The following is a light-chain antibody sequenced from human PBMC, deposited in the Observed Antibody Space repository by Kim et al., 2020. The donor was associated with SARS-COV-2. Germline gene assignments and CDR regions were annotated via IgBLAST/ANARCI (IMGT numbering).Light chain of an antibody. Sequence: DIKMTQSPSTLSASVGDRVNITCRASQSISSWLAWYQQKPGKAPNLLIYKASHLESGVPSRFSGSGSGTEFTLTISSLQPDDFATYYCQQYNGYATFDQGTKVDIK. CDR2: KAS. J-gene: IGKJ1*01. CDR1: QSISSW. CDR3: QQYNGYAT. V-gene: IGKV1-5*03.